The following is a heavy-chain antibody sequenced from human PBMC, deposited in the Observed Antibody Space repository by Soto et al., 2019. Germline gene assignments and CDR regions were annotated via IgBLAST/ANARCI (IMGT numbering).Heavy chain of an antibody. CDR3: ARTSGYHLYDY. Sequence: QVQLVQSGAEVKKPGASVKVSCKASGYTFTNYAMHWVRQAPGQRLEWMGWINAGNGNTKYSQKFQGRVTITRDSSASTAYMELSSLRSEDTAVYYCARTSGYHLYDYWGQGTLVTVSS. CDR2: INAGNGNT. J-gene: IGHJ4*02. V-gene: IGHV1-3*01. D-gene: IGHD3-22*01. CDR1: GYTFTNYA.